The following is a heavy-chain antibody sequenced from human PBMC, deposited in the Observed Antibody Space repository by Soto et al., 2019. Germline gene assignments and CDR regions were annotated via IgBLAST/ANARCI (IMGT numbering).Heavy chain of an antibody. V-gene: IGHV3-23*01. CDR1: GFTFSSYA. CDR2: VSIGGST. CDR3: AKRRGAGGHFDY. D-gene: IGHD2-15*01. J-gene: IGHJ4*02. Sequence: DVQLLESGGGLVQPEGSLRLSCAASGFTFSSYAMGWVRQGPGQGLEWVAVVSIGGSTHYADSVRGLFTISRDNSKNTLSLQMNSLTAESTAVYFCAKRRGAGGHFDYWGQGALVTVSS.